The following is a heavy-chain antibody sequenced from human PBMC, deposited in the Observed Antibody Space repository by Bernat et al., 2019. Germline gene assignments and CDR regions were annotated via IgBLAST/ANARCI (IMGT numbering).Heavy chain of an antibody. CDR3: AKEKGGNYMPLDY. Sequence: QVQLVESGGGVVQPGRSLRLSCATSGFTFSNYGMQWVRQAPGKGLEWVAVISDDGSTKHYADSVSGRCTVSRDNSKNTLYLQMNSLRAEDTAVYYCAKEKGGNYMPLDYWDQGTLVTVSS. J-gene: IGHJ4*02. V-gene: IGHV3-30*18. CDR2: ISDDGSTK. D-gene: IGHD1-26*01. CDR1: GFTFSNYG.